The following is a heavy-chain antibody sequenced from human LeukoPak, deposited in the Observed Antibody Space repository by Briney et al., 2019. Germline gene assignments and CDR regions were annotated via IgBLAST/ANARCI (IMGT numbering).Heavy chain of an antibody. J-gene: IGHJ4*02. CDR3: AKEGNDYGANSIDY. Sequence: PSETLSLTCTVSGGSISSHYWAWLRQPPGKGLEWIGWMVFTGDTNYNPSLKSRVTISVDHSKNQFSLKLTSVTAADTAVYYCAKEGNDYGANSIDYWGQGTLVTVSS. CDR1: GGSISSHY. CDR2: MVFTGDT. V-gene: IGHV4-59*11. D-gene: IGHD4-23*01.